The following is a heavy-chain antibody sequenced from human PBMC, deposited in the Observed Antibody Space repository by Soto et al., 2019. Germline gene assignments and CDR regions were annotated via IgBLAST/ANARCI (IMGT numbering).Heavy chain of an antibody. Sequence: QLQLQESGSGLVKPSQTLSLTCAVSGGSISSGGYSWSWIRQPPGKGLEWIGYIYHSGSTYYNPSLRSRVTISVDRSKNHFSLKLSSVTAADTAVYYCARVWGRIGGFFDYWGQGTLVTVSS. D-gene: IGHD3-10*01. CDR1: GGSISSGGYS. J-gene: IGHJ4*02. V-gene: IGHV4-30-2*01. CDR2: IYHSGST. CDR3: ARVWGRIGGFFDY.